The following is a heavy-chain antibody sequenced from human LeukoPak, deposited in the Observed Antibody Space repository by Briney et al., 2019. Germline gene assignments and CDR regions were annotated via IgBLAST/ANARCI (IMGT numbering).Heavy chain of an antibody. V-gene: IGHV1-18*01. CDR2: IRTNDGAT. Sequence: ASVKVSCKASGYTFTSDGISWVRQAPGQGLEWMGWIRTNDGATNYASKLQGRVTVTTDTSTSTAYMELRSLRSDDTALYYCVRDVQLGNFDYWGQGTVVTGSS. CDR3: VRDVQLGNFDY. D-gene: IGHD6-13*01. CDR1: GYTFTSDG. J-gene: IGHJ4*02.